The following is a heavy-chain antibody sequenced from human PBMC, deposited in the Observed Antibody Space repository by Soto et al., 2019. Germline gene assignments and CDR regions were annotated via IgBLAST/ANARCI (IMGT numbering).Heavy chain of an antibody. J-gene: IGHJ6*03. V-gene: IGHV4-34*01. CDR2: INDSGDI. CDR1: GGSFSGYQ. Sequence: QVQLQQWGAGLLKPSETLSLTCAVYGGSFSGYQWSWIRQTPGKGLEWIGGINDSGDINYNPSLKSRVTILVDSPKRQMSLRLSSVTPAETAVYYCARGLILWFGELSPRGGYYYYMEVWGKGTTVTVSS. CDR3: ARGLILWFGELSPRGGYYYYMEV. D-gene: IGHD3-10*01.